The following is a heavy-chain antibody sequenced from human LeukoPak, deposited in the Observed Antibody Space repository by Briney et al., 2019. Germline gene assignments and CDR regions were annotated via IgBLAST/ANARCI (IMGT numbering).Heavy chain of an antibody. CDR1: GGSFSGYY. D-gene: IGHD3-10*01. V-gene: IGHV4-34*01. CDR2: INHSGST. Sequence: SETLSLTCAVYGGSFSGYYWSWIRQPPGKGLEWIGEINHSGSTNYNPSLKSRVTISVDTSKNQFSLKLSSVTAADTAVYYCASSFTYYYGSGSRSVDYWGQGTLVTVSS. J-gene: IGHJ4*02. CDR3: ASSFTYYYGSGSRSVDY.